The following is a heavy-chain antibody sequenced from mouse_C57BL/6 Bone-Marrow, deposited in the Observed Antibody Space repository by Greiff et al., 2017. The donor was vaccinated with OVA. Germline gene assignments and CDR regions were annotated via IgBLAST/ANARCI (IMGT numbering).Heavy chain of an antibody. CDR1: GFNIKDDY. CDR2: IDPENGDT. CDR3: TYFEGDY. Sequence: DVKLQESGAELVRPGASVKLSCTASGFNIKDDYMHWVKQRPEHGLEWIGWIDPENGDTEYASKFQGKATITADTSSNTAYLQLSSLTSEDTAVYYCTYFEGDYWGQGTSVTVSS. V-gene: IGHV14-4*01. D-gene: IGHD2-4*01. J-gene: IGHJ4*01.